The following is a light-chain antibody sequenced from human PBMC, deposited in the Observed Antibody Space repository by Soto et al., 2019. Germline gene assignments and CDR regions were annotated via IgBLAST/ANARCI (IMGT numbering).Light chain of an antibody. CDR2: ELT. V-gene: IGLV2-8*02. Sequence: SLLTQPASATRFPGQSGSISRTRTSSDVGGYNYVSWYQQHPGKVPKLMIYELTKRPSGVPDRFSGSKSGNTASLTVSGLQAEEEADYYCSSYAGSNNLKAFGTGTKVTVL. J-gene: IGLJ1*01. CDR3: SSYAGSNNLKA. CDR1: SSDVGGYNY.